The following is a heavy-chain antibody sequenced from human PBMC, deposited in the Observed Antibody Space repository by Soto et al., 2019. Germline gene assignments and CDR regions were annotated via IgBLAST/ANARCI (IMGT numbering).Heavy chain of an antibody. CDR3: ARDLGGWPDY. V-gene: IGHV1-3*01. Sequence: QVQLVQSGDEVKKPGASVKVSCKASGYTFTSYAMNWVRQAPGQRLEWMGWINAGNGNTKYSQKFQGRVTITRDTSASTAYMELSSLRAEDTAGYYCARDLGGWPDYWGHGTLVTVSS. J-gene: IGHJ4*01. CDR1: GYTFTSYA. D-gene: IGHD2-15*01. CDR2: INAGNGNT.